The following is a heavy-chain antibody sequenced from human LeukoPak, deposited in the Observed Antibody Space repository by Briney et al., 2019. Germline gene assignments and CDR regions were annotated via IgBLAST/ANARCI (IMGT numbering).Heavy chain of an antibody. Sequence: PGGSLRLSCAASGFTFSSYAMHWVRQAPGKGLEWVAVISYDGSNKYYADSVKGRFTISRDNSKNTLYLQMNSLRAEDTAVYYCARSRYQLPFDYWGQGTLVTVSS. CDR1: GFTFSSYA. D-gene: IGHD2-2*01. CDR3: ARSRYQLPFDY. CDR2: ISYDGSNK. J-gene: IGHJ4*02. V-gene: IGHV3-30-3*01.